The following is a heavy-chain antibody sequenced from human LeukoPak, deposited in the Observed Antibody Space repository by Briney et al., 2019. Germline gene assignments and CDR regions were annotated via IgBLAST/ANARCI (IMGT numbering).Heavy chain of an antibody. Sequence: ASVKVSCKASGGTFSSYAISWVRQAPGQGLEWMGGIIPIFGTANYAQKFQGRVTITADKSTSTAYMELSSLRSEDTAVYYCAITYYDILTGYYVCDAFDIWGQGTMVTVSS. J-gene: IGHJ3*02. D-gene: IGHD3-9*01. CDR3: AITYYDILTGYYVCDAFDI. CDR1: GGTFSSYA. CDR2: IIPIFGTA. V-gene: IGHV1-69*06.